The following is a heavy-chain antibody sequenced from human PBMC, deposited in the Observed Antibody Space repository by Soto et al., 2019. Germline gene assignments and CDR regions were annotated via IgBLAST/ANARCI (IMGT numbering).Heavy chain of an antibody. CDR1: GYTFSNYA. V-gene: IGHV1-18*01. CDR2: INTGSGYT. J-gene: IGHJ4*02. Sequence: QVHLVQSGAEVKKPGSSVRVSCKTSGYTFSNYAISWVRQAPGQGLEWMGWINTGSGYTNYAHDRVTMTKDASTYTAYREVTSLRSDDTAIYYFARARVYTGGSDADYWGQGTRVTVSS. D-gene: IGHD2-8*02. CDR3: ARARVYTGGSDADY.